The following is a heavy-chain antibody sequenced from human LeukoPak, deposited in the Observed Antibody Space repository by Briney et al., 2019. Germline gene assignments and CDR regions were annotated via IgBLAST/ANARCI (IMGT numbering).Heavy chain of an antibody. J-gene: IGHJ4*02. Sequence: GGSLRLSCAASGFTFSSYAMSWVRQAPGKGLEWVSAISGSGGSTYYADSVKGRFTISRDNSKNTLYLQINSLRAEDTAVYDWAKDGADVFWRGGEFDYWGQGTLVTVSS. V-gene: IGHV3-23*01. CDR2: ISGSGGST. D-gene: IGHD3-3*01. CDR3: AKDGADVFWRGGEFDY. CDR1: GFTFSSYA.